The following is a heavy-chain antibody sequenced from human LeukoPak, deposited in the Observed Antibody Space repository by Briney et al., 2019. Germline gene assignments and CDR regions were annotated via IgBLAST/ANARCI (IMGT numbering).Heavy chain of an antibody. V-gene: IGHV4-4*07. Sequence: PSETLSLTCTVSGGSISSYYWSWIRQPAGKGLEWIGRIYSSGSTNYNPSLKSRVTISVGKAKNQFSLNLSSVSAADTAVYYCARDGSSGWFGTIDYWGQGILVTVSS. J-gene: IGHJ4*02. CDR3: ARDGSSGWFGTIDY. D-gene: IGHD6-19*01. CDR1: GGSISSYY. CDR2: IYSSGST.